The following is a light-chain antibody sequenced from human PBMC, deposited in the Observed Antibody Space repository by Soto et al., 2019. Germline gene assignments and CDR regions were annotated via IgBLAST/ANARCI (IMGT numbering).Light chain of an antibody. V-gene: IGKV3-15*01. Sequence: EIVMKQSPATVSVSKGERATXSCRASQSVSSNLAWYQQKPGHAPRLLIYGASTRATGIPARFSGSGSGTEFTLTISSLQSEDFAVYYCQQYNKLLRTFCQGTKVDIK. CDR1: QSVSSN. CDR2: GAS. CDR3: QQYNKLLRT. J-gene: IGKJ1*01.